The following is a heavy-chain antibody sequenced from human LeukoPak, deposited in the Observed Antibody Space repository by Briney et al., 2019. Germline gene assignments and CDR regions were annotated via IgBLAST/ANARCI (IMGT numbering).Heavy chain of an antibody. CDR1: GGTFSSYA. J-gene: IGHJ4*02. D-gene: IGHD3-22*01. CDR2: IIPIFGTA. Sequence: ASVKVSCKASGGTFSSYAISWVRQAPGQGLEWMGGIIPIFGTANYAQKFQGRVTITADESTSTAYMELSSLRSEDTAVYYCARDLGAYYDSSGYYYLDYWGQGTLVTVSS. V-gene: IGHV1-69*13. CDR3: ARDLGAYYDSSGYYYLDY.